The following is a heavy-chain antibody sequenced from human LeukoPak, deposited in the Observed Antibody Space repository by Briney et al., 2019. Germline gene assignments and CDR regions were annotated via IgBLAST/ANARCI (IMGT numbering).Heavy chain of an antibody. Sequence: PGGSLRLSCAASGFTFSSYSMNWVRQAPGKGLEWVSYISSSSSTIYYADSVKGRFTISRDNAKNSLYLQMNSLRAEDTAVYYCARDSTYYGSGSYTAPDYYYYYMDVWGKGTTVTVSS. CDR3: ARDSTYYGSGSYTAPDYYYYYMDV. D-gene: IGHD3-10*01. CDR2: ISSSSSTI. CDR1: GFTFSSYS. J-gene: IGHJ6*03. V-gene: IGHV3-48*01.